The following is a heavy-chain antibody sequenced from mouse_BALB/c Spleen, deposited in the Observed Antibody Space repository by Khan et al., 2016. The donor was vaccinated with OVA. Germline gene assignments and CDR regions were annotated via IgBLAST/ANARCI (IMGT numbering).Heavy chain of an antibody. V-gene: IGHV3-2*02. CDR2: ISYSGST. D-gene: IGHD3-3*01. J-gene: IGHJ3*01. CDR1: GYSITSDYA. Sequence: EVQLQESGPGLVKPSQSLSLTCTVTGYSITSDYAWNWIRQFPGNKPEWMGYISYSGSTSYNPSLKSRISITRDTSKNQFFLQLNSVTTEDTATYYCARAPPVGDLWFAYWGQGTLVTVSA. CDR3: ARAPPVGDLWFAY.